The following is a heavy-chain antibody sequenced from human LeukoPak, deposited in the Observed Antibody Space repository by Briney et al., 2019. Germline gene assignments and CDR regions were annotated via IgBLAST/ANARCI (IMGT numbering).Heavy chain of an antibody. CDR2: VSSSGGAT. CDR3: AKSVMITVGRVMIDAFDM. CDR1: GITIRNYA. D-gene: IGHD3-16*01. Sequence: PGGSLRLSCVASGITIRNYAMSWVRQAPGKGLEWVSGVSSSGGATFNADPVKGRFTISRDNSISTLYLQMNSLRAEDTAVYFCAKSVMITVGRVMIDAFDMWGQGTMVAVSS. V-gene: IGHV3-23*01. J-gene: IGHJ3*02.